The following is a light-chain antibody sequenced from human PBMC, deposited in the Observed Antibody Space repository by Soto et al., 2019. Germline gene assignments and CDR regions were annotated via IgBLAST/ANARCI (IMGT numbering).Light chain of an antibody. Sequence: EIVLTQSPGTLSLSPGERATLSCRTSPSVSSNYFAWYQQKPGQTPRLLIYGASSRATGIPDRFSGSGSGTDFTLTISRLEPEDVSVYYCQQYNSSPHMYPVGQGTNLEIK. V-gene: IGKV3-20*01. CDR3: QQYNSSPHMYP. CDR2: GAS. CDR1: PSVSSNY. J-gene: IGKJ2*01.